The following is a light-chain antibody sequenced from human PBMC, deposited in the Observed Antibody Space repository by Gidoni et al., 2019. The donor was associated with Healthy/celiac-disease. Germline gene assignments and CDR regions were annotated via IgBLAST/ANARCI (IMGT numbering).Light chain of an antibody. J-gene: IGKJ1*01. CDR2: AAS. Sequence: IQITQSPSSLSASVGYRVTITCRASQSISSYLHWYQQKPGKAPKLLIYAASSLQSGVPSRFSGSGSGTDFTLTISSLQTEDFATYYCKQSYSTPPTFGQGNKVEIK. CDR1: QSISSY. V-gene: IGKV1-39*01. CDR3: KQSYSTPPT.